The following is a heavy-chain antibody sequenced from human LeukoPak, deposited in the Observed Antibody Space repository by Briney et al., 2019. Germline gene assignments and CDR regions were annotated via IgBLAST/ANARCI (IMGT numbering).Heavy chain of an antibody. V-gene: IGHV4-34*01. CDR2: INHSGST. CDR1: GGSFSGYY. CDR3: AITNSGIAAAGEFDY. J-gene: IGHJ4*02. D-gene: IGHD6-13*01. Sequence: SETLSLTCAVYGGSFSGYYWSWIRQPPGKGLEWIGEINHSGSTKYNPSLKSRVTISVDTSKNQFSLKLSSVTAADTAVYYCAITNSGIAAAGEFDYWGQGTLVTVSS.